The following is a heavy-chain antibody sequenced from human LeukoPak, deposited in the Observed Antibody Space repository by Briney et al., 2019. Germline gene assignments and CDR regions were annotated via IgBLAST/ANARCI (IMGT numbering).Heavy chain of an antibody. Sequence: PSETLSLTCNVSGDSIINAGSYWTWIRQHPGKGLEWIGYIYYSGNIYYNPSLKSRVIMSIDTSKNHFSLTLKTLTAADTAMYYCAREKGNDALDIWGQGTMVTVSS. CDR2: IYYSGNI. J-gene: IGHJ3*02. V-gene: IGHV4-31*03. CDR1: GDSIINAGSY. CDR3: AREKGNDALDI.